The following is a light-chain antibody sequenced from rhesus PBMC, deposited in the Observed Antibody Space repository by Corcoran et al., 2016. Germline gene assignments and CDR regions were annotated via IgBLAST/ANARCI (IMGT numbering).Light chain of an antibody. CDR2: GAS. CDR3: LQHSNWPRT. J-gene: IGKJ1*01. V-gene: IGKV3-24*01. Sequence: EIVMTQSPATLSLSPGERATLSCRASQSVSSSFAWYPQKPGPAPRLLIDGASSRPTGIPDRFSGSGSGTDFTLPISRLEPEDVAVYYCLQHSNWPRTFGQGTKVEIK. CDR1: QSVSSS.